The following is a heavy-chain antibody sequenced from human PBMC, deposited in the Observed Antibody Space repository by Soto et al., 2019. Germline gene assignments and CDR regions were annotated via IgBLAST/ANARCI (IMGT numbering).Heavy chain of an antibody. CDR1: GFIFSSCG. J-gene: IGHJ4*02. Sequence: QVQLVESGGGVVQPGRSLRLSFAASGFIFSSCGMHWVRQAPGKGLEWVAVISYDAINKYYGDSVKGRFAISRDNSKNTLYLQMNSLSADDTAVYYCVQDRGPFGDGRERGDYWGQGTLVAVSS. D-gene: IGHD3-16*01. V-gene: IGHV3-30*18. CDR2: ISYDAINK. CDR3: VQDRGPFGDGRERGDY.